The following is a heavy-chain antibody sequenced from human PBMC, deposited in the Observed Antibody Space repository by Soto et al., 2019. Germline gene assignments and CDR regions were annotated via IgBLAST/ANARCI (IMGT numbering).Heavy chain of an antibody. V-gene: IGHV1-18*01. CDR1: GYTFTNYG. D-gene: IGHD2-2*01. CDR3: ARGDTVVVPAAMPGLSFDF. CDR2: IIPYNGKT. J-gene: IGHJ4*02. Sequence: QVQLVQSGAEVKKPGASVKVSCKASGYTFTNYGISWVRQAPGQGLEWMGWIIPYNGKTDYAQNLQGRVTMTTDTSTSTAYMELRSLRSDDTAVYYCARGDTVVVPAAMPGLSFDFWGQGTLVTVSS.